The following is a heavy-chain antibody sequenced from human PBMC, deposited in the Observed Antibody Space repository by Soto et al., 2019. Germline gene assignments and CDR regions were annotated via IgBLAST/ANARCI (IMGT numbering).Heavy chain of an antibody. J-gene: IGHJ3*02. CDR3: ARPLHYDSSGYYDAFDI. V-gene: IGHV1-2*04. CDR1: GYTFTGYY. D-gene: IGHD3-22*01. CDR2: INPNSGGT. Sequence: QVQLVQSGAEVKKPGASVKVSCKASGYTFTGYYMHWVRQAPGQGLEWMGWINPNSGGTSYAQKFQGWVTMTRDTSISTAYMELSRLRSDDTAVYYCARPLHYDSSGYYDAFDIWGQGTMVTVSS.